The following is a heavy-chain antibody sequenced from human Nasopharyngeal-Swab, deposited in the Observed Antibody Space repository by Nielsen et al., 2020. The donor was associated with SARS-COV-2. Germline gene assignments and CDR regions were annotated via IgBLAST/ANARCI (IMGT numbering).Heavy chain of an antibody. CDR1: GYIFRTFG. D-gene: IGHD6-13*01. CDR3: ARDDSDSNWSWFDT. J-gene: IGHJ5*02. Sequence: ASVKVSCKASGYIFRTFGITWVRQAPGQGPEWMGWISAYNGDTKYAQKFQGRVTMTTDTSTSTAYMELRSLTSDDTAVYYCARDDSDSNWSWFDTWGQGTLVTVSS. V-gene: IGHV1-18*01. CDR2: ISAYNGDT.